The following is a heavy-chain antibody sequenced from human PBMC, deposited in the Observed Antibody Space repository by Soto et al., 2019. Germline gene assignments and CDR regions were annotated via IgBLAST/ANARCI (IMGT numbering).Heavy chain of an antibody. D-gene: IGHD3-10*02. V-gene: IGHV3-48*03. J-gene: IGHJ4*02. Sequence: EVQLVESGGGLVQPGGSMRLSCAASGFTFSSFEMNWVRQAPGKGLEWGSYISSSGSTIYYADSVKGRFTNSRDNAKNTLYLQMNSVIAEDTAVYYCAREGTTLFIWGQGTLVTVSS. CDR1: GFTFSSFE. CDR3: AREGTTLFI. CDR2: ISSSGSTI.